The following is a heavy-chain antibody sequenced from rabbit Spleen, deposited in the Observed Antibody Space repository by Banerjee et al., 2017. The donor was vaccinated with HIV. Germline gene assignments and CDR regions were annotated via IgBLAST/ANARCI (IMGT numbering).Heavy chain of an antibody. J-gene: IGHJ4*01. D-gene: IGHD1-1*01. V-gene: IGHV1S45*01. Sequence: QERLEESGGCLVKPGGALTLNCKASGFSFSDRDVMYWVRQAPGKGLEWIGFIYTCNGKNYYASWAKGRFTISKSSSTMVTLQLTSLTAADTATYFCARDLAAVIGWNLYLLGPGSLVTVS. CDR1: GFSFSDRDV. CDR3: ARDLAAVIGWNLYL. CDR2: IYTCNGKN.